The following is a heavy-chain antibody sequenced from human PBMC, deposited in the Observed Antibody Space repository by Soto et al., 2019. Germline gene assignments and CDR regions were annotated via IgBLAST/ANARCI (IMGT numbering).Heavy chain of an antibody. D-gene: IGHD6-19*01. V-gene: IGHV3-48*03. Sequence: EVQLVESGGGLVQPGGSLRLSCAASGFTFSSYEMNWVRQAPGKGLEWGSYISSSGSTIYYADSVKGRFTISRDNAKNSLYLQMNSLRAEDTAVYYCASVGNSKWLVSSHFDYWGQGTLVTVSS. J-gene: IGHJ4*02. CDR1: GFTFSSYE. CDR3: ASVGNSKWLVSSHFDY. CDR2: ISSSGSTI.